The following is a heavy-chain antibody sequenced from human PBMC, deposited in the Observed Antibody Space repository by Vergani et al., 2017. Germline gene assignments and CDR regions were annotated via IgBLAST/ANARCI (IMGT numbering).Heavy chain of an antibody. Sequence: QVQLVQSGAEVKKPGSSVKVSCKPSGGTFSSYAISWFRQAPGQGLEWMGGIIPIFGTENYAKKVQGRVPSTADKSTSTAYMELGSVRSEDTAVYYCARVVGATPRAGPADVWGQGTTVTVSS. CDR1: GGTFSSYA. D-gene: IGHD1-26*01. CDR3: ARVVGATPRAGPADV. CDR2: IIPIFGTE. J-gene: IGHJ6*02. V-gene: IGHV1-69*06.